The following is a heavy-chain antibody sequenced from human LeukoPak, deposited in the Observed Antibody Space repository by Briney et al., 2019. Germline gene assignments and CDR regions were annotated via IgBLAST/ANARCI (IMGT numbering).Heavy chain of an antibody. Sequence: SETLALTCTVSGDSIGSDYWSWIRQPPGKGLEWIGYIFYVGSTNYNPSLKSRVTISVDTSKNQFSLKLNSVTAADTAVYYCARDYYDSRGEAFDIWGQGTMVTVSS. CDR2: IFYVGST. V-gene: IGHV4-59*01. CDR3: ARDYYDSRGEAFDI. D-gene: IGHD3-22*01. J-gene: IGHJ3*02. CDR1: GDSIGSDY.